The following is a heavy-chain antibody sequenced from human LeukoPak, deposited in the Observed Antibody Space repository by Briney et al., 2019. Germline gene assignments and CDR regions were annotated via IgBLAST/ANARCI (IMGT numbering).Heavy chain of an antibody. V-gene: IGHV4-38-2*01. CDR1: GYSISSCYY. Sequence: SEXXXXTCAVSGYSISSCYYWGWSRQPPGKGLEWFVCIYHSARTYYHPSLKTPVTISVDTSNNQFSLKLSSVTAADTAVYYCASSLTIFGVVIHYWGQGTLVTVSS. J-gene: IGHJ4*02. CDR2: IYHSART. D-gene: IGHD3-3*01. CDR3: ASSLTIFGVVIHY.